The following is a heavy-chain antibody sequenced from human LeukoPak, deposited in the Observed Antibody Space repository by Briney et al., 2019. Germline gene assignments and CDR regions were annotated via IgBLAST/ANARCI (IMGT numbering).Heavy chain of an antibody. Sequence: GGSLRLSCAASGFTFSNYEMNWVRQAPGKGLEWLSYISTSGDNIYYADSVEGRFPISRDNAKSTLYLLINSRRADDTAVYYCARGNGDYAIHPVYWGQGTLVTVSS. CDR1: GFTFSNYE. CDR3: ARGNGDYAIHPVY. CDR2: ISTSGDNI. J-gene: IGHJ4*02. V-gene: IGHV3-48*03. D-gene: IGHD4-17*01.